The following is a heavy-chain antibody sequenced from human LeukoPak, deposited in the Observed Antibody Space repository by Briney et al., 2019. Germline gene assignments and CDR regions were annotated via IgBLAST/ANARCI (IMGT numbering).Heavy chain of an antibody. CDR1: GFTFNDYG. V-gene: IGHV3-20*04. Sequence: TGGSLRLSCAASGFTFNDYGMSWVRQGPGKGLEWVSGINWNGGTTGYADSVKGRFTISRDNAKNSLYLQMNSLRAEDTALYYCARDKHHYDSSNYVWGQGTLVTVSS. CDR3: ARDKHHYDSSNYV. D-gene: IGHD3-22*01. CDR2: INWNGGTT. J-gene: IGHJ4*02.